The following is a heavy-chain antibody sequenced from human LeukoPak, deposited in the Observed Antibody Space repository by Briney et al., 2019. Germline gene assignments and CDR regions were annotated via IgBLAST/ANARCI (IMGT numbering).Heavy chain of an antibody. V-gene: IGHV4-30-2*01. Sequence: SQTLSLTCTVSGGSISSGGYYWSWIRQPPGKGLEWIGYIYHSGSTYYNPSLKSRVTITVDTSKNQFSLKLSSVTAADTAVYYCARGDSSGWYYFDYWGQGTLVTVSS. CDR2: IYHSGST. J-gene: IGHJ4*02. CDR1: GGSISSGGYY. CDR3: ARGDSSGWYYFDY. D-gene: IGHD6-19*01.